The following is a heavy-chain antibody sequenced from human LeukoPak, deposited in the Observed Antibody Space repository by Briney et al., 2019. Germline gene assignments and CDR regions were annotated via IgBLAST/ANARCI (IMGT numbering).Heavy chain of an antibody. D-gene: IGHD2-8*01. CDR3: ARALYSSLFDY. CDR2: IYTSGST. Sequence: PSETLSLTCTVSGGSISSGSYYWSWIRQPAGKGLEWIGRIYTSGSTNYNPSLKSRVTISVDTSKNQFSLKLSSVTAADTAVYYCARALYSSLFDYWGQGTLVTVSS. V-gene: IGHV4-61*02. CDR1: GGSISSGSYY. J-gene: IGHJ4*02.